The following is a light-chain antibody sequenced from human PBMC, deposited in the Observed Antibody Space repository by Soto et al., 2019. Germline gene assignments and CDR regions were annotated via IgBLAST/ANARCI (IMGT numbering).Light chain of an antibody. Sequence: QSVLTQPPSASGTPGQRVTISCSGSSSNIGANYVFWFQQLPGTAPNLLIYRNDQRPSGVPDRFSGSKSGTSASLAISGLRSEDEADYYCASWDDSLSGVIFGGGTKVTAL. CDR2: RND. J-gene: IGLJ2*01. CDR1: SSNIGANY. CDR3: ASWDDSLSGVI. V-gene: IGLV1-47*01.